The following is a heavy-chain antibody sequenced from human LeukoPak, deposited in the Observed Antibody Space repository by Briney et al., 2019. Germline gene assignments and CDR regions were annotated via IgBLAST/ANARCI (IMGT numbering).Heavy chain of an antibody. CDR2: ISSSSSTI. V-gene: IGHV3-48*02. J-gene: IGHJ4*02. Sequence: GGSLRLSCAASGFTFSSYSMNWVRQAPGKGLEWVSYISSSSSTIYYADSVKGRFTISRDNAKNSLYLQMNSLRDEYTAVYYCARDRIVGANSGSFDYWGQGTLVTVSS. D-gene: IGHD1-26*01. CDR3: ARDRIVGANSGSFDY. CDR1: GFTFSSYS.